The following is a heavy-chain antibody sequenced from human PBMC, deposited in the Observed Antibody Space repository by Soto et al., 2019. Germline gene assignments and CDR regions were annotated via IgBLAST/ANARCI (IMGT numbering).Heavy chain of an antibody. J-gene: IGHJ5*02. V-gene: IGHV3-23*01. Sequence: GGSLRLSCEASGFTFTSNSMKWVRQAPGKGLEWVSAISGSGGSTYYADSVKGRFTISRDNSKNTLYLQMNSLRAEDTAVYYCAKERWFGELSPLGPWGQGTLVTVSS. CDR1: GFTFTSNS. CDR3: AKERWFGELSPLGP. CDR2: ISGSGGST. D-gene: IGHD3-10*01.